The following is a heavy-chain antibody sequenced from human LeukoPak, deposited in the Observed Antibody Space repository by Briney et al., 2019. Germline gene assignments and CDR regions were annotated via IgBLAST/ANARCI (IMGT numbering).Heavy chain of an antibody. CDR1: GGTFSSYA. CDR3: ARYFAETAEYYFDY. D-gene: IGHD3-9*01. CDR2: IIPIFGKA. V-gene: IGHV1-69*06. Sequence: ASVKVSCKASGGTFSSYAISWVRQAPGQGLEWMGGIIPIFGKANYAKKFQGRVTITADISTRTSYMELSSLRSEDTAVYYCARYFAETAEYYFDYWGQGTLVTVSS. J-gene: IGHJ4*02.